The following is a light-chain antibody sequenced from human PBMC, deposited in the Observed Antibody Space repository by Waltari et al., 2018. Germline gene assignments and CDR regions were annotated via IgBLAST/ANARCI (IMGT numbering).Light chain of an antibody. J-gene: IGKJ1*01. CDR1: QGISSY. V-gene: IGKV1-9*01. Sequence: DIQLTQSPSFLSASVGDRVTITCRASQGISSYLDWYQQKPGKAPKLLIYAASTLQSGVPSRFSGSGSGTEFTLTISSLQPEDFATYDCQQLNSYPRTFGQGTKVEIK. CDR2: AAS. CDR3: QQLNSYPRT.